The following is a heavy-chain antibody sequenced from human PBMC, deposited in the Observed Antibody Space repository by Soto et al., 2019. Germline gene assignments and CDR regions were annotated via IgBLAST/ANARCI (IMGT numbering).Heavy chain of an antibody. CDR2: ISGSGGST. J-gene: IGHJ6*01. CDR3: AKGGGVVPAAMHYYYGMDV. Sequence: WGSLRVSWATSVFTFSIYAMSWVRQAPGKGLEWVSAISGSGGSTYYADSVKGRFTISRDNSKNTLYLQMNSLRAEDTAVYYCAKGGGVVPAAMHYYYGMDVWGQGTTFTVSS. D-gene: IGHD2-2*01. CDR1: VFTFSIYA. V-gene: IGHV3-23*01.